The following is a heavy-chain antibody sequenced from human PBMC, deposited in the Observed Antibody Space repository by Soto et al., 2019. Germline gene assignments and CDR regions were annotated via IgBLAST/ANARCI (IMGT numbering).Heavy chain of an antibody. D-gene: IGHD3-22*01. J-gene: IGHJ4*02. CDR1: GGSISSGGYY. CDR2: IYYSGST. V-gene: IGHV4-31*03. Sequence: TLSLTCTVSGGSISSGGYYWSWIRQHPGKGLEWIGYIYYSGSTYYNPSLKSRVTISVDTSKNQFSLKLSPVTAADTAVYYCARLNYYYDSSGYYYGFDYWGQGTLVTVSS. CDR3: ARLNYYYDSSGYYYGFDY.